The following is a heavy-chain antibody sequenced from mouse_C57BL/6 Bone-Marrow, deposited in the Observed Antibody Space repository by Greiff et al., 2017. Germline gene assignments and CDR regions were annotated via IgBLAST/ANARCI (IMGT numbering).Heavy chain of an antibody. V-gene: IGHV5-6*01. Sequence: EVQRVESGGDLVKPGGSLKLSCAASGFTFSSYGMSWVRQTPDKRLEWVATISSGGSYTYYPDSVKGRFTISRDNAKNTLYLQMSSLKSEDTAMNYCAREDYYGSMFAYWGQGTLVTVSA. D-gene: IGHD1-1*01. J-gene: IGHJ3*01. CDR1: GFTFSSYG. CDR3: AREDYYGSMFAY. CDR2: ISSGGSYT.